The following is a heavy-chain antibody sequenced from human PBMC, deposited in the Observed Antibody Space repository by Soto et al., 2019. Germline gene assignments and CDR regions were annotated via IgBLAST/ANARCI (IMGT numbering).Heavy chain of an antibody. V-gene: IGHV3-23*01. CDR1: GFTFGTYA. Sequence: EVQMFESGGTLVQPGGSLRLSCAASGFTFGTYAMSWVRQAPGKGLEWVSGISASGGTTYYADSVKGRFTISRDNSKNTLDLQMNSLRAEDTALYYCGKDPNGDYVGAFDIWGQGTMVTVSS. CDR2: ISASGGTT. D-gene: IGHD4-17*01. J-gene: IGHJ3*02. CDR3: GKDPNGDYVGAFDI.